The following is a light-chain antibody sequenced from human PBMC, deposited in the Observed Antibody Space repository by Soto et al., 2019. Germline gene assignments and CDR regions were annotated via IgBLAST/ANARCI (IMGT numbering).Light chain of an antibody. J-gene: IGLJ1*01. CDR1: SSDVGSYNL. V-gene: IGLV2-23*01. CDR2: EGS. CDR3: CSYAGSSTPYV. Sequence: QSALAQPASVSGSPGQSITISCTGTSSDVGSYNLVSWYQQHPGKAPKLMIYEGSKRPSGDSNRFSGSKSGNTASLTISGLQAEDESDYYCCSYAGSSTPYVFGTGTKATVL.